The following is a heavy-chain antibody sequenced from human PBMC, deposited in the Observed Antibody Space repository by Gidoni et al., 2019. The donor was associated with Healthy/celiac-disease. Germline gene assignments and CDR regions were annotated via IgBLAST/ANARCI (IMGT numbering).Heavy chain of an antibody. Sequence: QVQLQESGAGLVKPSETLSITCTVSGYSISSGYYWGWIRQPPGKGLEWMGSIYHSGSTYYNPSLKIRVTISVATSKNQCSLKLSSVTAADTAVYYCAKGVMGAGTFDIWGQGTIVTVSS. CDR1: GYSISSGYY. CDR2: IYHSGST. V-gene: IGHV4-38-2*02. J-gene: IGHJ3*02. CDR3: AKGVMGAGTFDI. D-gene: IGHD3-16*01.